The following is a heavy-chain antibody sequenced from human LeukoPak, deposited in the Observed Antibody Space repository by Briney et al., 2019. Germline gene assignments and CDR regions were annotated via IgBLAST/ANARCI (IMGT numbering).Heavy chain of an antibody. V-gene: IGHV3-53*01. CDR1: GFTVSSNY. D-gene: IGHD2-15*01. J-gene: IGHJ4*02. Sequence: GGSLRLSCAASGFTVSSNYMNWVRQAPGKGLEWVSVIYSGGSIYHADSVKGRFTISRDNSKNTLYLQMDSLRAENTAVYYCARDSVEAGYSDYWGQGTLVTVSS. CDR2: IYSGGSI. CDR3: ARDSVEAGYSDY.